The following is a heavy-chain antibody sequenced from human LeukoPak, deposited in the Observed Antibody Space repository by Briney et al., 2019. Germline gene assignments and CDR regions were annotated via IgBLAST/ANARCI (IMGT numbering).Heavy chain of an antibody. CDR3: ARGAVVPAAMSPYYYYGMDV. CDR2: MNPNSGNT. Sequence: ASVKVSCKASGYTFTSYDINWVRQATGQGLEWMGWMNPNSGNTGYAQKFQGRVTMTRNTSISTGYMELSSLRSEDTAVYYCARGAVVPAAMSPYYYYGMDVWGQGTTVTVSS. D-gene: IGHD2-2*01. CDR1: GYTFTSYD. V-gene: IGHV1-8*01. J-gene: IGHJ6*02.